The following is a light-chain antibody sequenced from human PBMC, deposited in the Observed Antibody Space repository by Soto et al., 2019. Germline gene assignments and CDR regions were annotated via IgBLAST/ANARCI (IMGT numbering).Light chain of an antibody. J-gene: IGKJ1*01. Sequence: DIVMTQSPDSLAVSLGERDTINCKSSQSVLYSSNNKNYITWYQQKPGQPPKLLIYWASTRESGVPYRFSGSWSGTDFTLTISSLQAEDVAVYYCQQYYTTPRTFGQGTKVEIK. CDR3: QQYYTTPRT. CDR1: QSVLYSSNNKNY. CDR2: WAS. V-gene: IGKV4-1*01.